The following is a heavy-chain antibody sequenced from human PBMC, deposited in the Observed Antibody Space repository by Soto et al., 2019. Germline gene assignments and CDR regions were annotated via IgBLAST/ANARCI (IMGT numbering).Heavy chain of an antibody. Sequence: GGSLRLSCAAAGFTFGRYWMNWVRQVPGKRPVWVSSIDNYGSGTRYADSVKGRFTISRDNAKNALYLQMNSLRAEDTAVYYCARDYLRLAAAGTIFWFDPWGQGTLVTVSS. V-gene: IGHV3-74*01. J-gene: IGHJ5*02. D-gene: IGHD6-13*01. CDR2: IDNYGSGT. CDR1: GFTFGRYW. CDR3: ARDYLRLAAAGTIFWFDP.